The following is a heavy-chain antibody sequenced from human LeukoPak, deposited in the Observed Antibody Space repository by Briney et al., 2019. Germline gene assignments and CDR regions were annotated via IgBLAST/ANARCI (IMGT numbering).Heavy chain of an antibody. CDR2: ISYDGHNT. Sequence: GGSLRLSCAASGFPFSTYWIHWVRQAPGKGLVWVSRISYDGHNTNYADSVKGRFTVSRDNAKNTLYLQMNSLRAEDTAVYYCAREEWAAARSLDYWGQGTLVTVSS. D-gene: IGHD6-13*01. CDR3: AREEWAAARSLDY. J-gene: IGHJ4*02. V-gene: IGHV3-74*01. CDR1: GFPFSTYW.